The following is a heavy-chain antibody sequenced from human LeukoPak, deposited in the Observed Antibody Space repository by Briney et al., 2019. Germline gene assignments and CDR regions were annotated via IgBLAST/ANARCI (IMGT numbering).Heavy chain of an antibody. CDR2: ISWNSGSI. J-gene: IGHJ6*02. Sequence: GGSLRLSCAASGFTFDDYAMHWVRQAPGKGLEWVSGISWNSGSIGYADSVKGRFTISRDNAKNSLYLQMNSLRAEDTALYYCAKDMGDILTGYYWGAGMDVWGQGTTVTVSS. CDR1: GFTFDDYA. D-gene: IGHD3-9*01. CDR3: AKDMGDILTGYYWGAGMDV. V-gene: IGHV3-9*01.